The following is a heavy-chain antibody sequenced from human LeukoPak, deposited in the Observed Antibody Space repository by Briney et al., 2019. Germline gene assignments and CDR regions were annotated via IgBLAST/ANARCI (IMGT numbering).Heavy chain of an antibody. J-gene: IGHJ3*02. CDR2: INHSGST. CDR3: ARVNPYSSSWYLPRGAFDI. V-gene: IGHV4-34*01. D-gene: IGHD6-13*01. Sequence: SETLSLTCAVYGGSFGGYYWSWIRQPPGKGLEWIGEINHSGSTNYNPSLKSRVTISVDTSKNQFSLKLSSVTAADTAVYYCARVNPYSSSWYLPRGAFDIWGQGTMVTVSS. CDR1: GGSFGGYY.